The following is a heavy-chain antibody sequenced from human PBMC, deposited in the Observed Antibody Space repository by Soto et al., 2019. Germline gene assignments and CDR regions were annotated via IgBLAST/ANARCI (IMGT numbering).Heavy chain of an antibody. CDR3: GRQGIGRLHGLVDV. V-gene: IGHV4-59*08. CDR2: VYDNGDS. Sequence: QVQLQESGPGLVKPSETLSLTCTVSGGSIDGYNCAWIRQTPGKALEWVGYVYDNGDSGYNPSLKSRASFSMDTSKSQFSLQLRSVTAADTAVYYCGRQGIGRLHGLVDVWGRGTTVTVSS. J-gene: IGHJ6*01. D-gene: IGHD5-12*01. CDR1: GGSIDGYN.